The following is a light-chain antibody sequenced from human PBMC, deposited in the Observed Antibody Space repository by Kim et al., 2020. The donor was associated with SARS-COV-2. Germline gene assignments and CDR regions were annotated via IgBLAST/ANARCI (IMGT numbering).Light chain of an antibody. J-gene: IGLJ2*01. CDR3: QVWDSTTTV. CDR1: GLGDKY. CDR2: QAI. V-gene: IGLV3-1*01. Sequence: VAPELPGSITCPGQGLGDKYGCWYRQQRGESPLVAIYQAIHRPSGITERFCDSNYENTATLTRSGTQPIDEADYFCQVWDSTTTVFCGGTQLTVL.